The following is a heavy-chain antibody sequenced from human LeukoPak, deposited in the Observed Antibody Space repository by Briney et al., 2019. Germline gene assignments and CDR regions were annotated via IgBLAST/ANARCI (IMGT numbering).Heavy chain of an antibody. V-gene: IGHV5-51*03. CDR1: GYSFTSYW. CDR3: ARRRPLSYYYDSSGYYPGWFDY. D-gene: IGHD3-22*01. Sequence: NSGESLTISCKGSGYSFTSYWIGWVRQMPGKGLEWMGIIYPGDSDTRYSPSFQGQVTISADKSISTAYLQWSSLKASDTAMYYCARRRPLSYYYDSSGYYPGWFDYWGQGTLVTVSS. J-gene: IGHJ4*02. CDR2: IYPGDSDT.